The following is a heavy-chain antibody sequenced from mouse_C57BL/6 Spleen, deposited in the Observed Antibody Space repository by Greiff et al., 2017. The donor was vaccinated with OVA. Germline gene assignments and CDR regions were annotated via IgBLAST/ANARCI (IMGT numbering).Heavy chain of an antibody. V-gene: IGHV10-1*01. CDR3: VRHAYYFYAMDY. CDR1: GFSFNTYA. CDR2: IRSKSNNYAT. Sequence: EVQVVESGGGLVQPKGSLKLSCAASGFSFNTYAMNWVRQAPGKGLEWVARIRSKSNNYATYYADSVKDRFTISRDDSESMLYLQMNNLKTEDTAMYYCVRHAYYFYAMDYWGQGTSVTVSS. D-gene: IGHD1-1*01. J-gene: IGHJ4*01.